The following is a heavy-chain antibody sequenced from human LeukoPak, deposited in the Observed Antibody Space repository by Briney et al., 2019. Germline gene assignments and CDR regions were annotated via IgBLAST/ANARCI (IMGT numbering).Heavy chain of an antibody. D-gene: IGHD3-22*01. J-gene: IGHJ4*02. V-gene: IGHV3-11*01. CDR3: ARDYYDSSPPY. CDR2: ISSSGSTI. Sequence: GGSLRLSCAASGFTFSDYYMSWIRQAPGKGLEWVSYISSSGSTIYYADSVKGRFTISRDNAKNSLYLQMNSLRAEDTAVHYCARDYYDSSPPYWGQGTLVTVSS. CDR1: GFTFSDYY.